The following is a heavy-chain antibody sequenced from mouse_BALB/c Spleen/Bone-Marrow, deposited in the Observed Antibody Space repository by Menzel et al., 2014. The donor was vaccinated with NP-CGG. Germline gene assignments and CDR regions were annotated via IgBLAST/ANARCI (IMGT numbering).Heavy chain of an antibody. V-gene: IGHV14-3*02. CDR1: GFNIKDTY. J-gene: IGHJ3*01. CDR3: ASYYYGSSRFAY. CDR2: IDPANGNT. Sequence: EVKLVESGAELVKPGASVKLSCTASGFNIKDTYMHWVKQRPEQGLEWIGRIDPANGNTKYDPKFQGKATITADTSSNTASLQLSSLTSEDTAVYYCASYYYGSSRFAYWGQGTLVTVSA. D-gene: IGHD1-1*01.